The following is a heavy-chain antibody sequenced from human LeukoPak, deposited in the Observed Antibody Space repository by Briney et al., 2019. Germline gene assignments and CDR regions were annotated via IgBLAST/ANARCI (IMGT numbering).Heavy chain of an antibody. V-gene: IGHV4-39*01. CDR2: IYYSRST. D-gene: IGHD6-25*01. CDR1: GASISSGDYY. J-gene: IGHJ4*02. CDR3: VRRGQRLNPGLYYFDY. Sequence: SETLSLTCTVSGASISSGDYYWGWIRQSPGKGLEWIGTIYYSRSTNYNPSLKSRVTISVDTSENQFSLRLSSVTATDTAVYYCVRRGQRLNPGLYYFDYWGQGTLVTVSS.